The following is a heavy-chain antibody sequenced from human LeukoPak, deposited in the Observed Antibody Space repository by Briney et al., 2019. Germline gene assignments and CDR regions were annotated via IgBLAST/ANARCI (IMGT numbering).Heavy chain of an antibody. Sequence: TSETLSLTCAVYGGFFSGHYWSWIRQPPGKGLEWIGEINHSGSTNYNPSLKSRVTISVDTSKNQFSLKLSSVTAADTAVYYCARGAPTWIQLWPFDYWGQGTLVTASS. V-gene: IGHV4-34*01. J-gene: IGHJ4*02. D-gene: IGHD5-18*01. CDR1: GGFFSGHY. CDR2: INHSGST. CDR3: ARGAPTWIQLWPFDY.